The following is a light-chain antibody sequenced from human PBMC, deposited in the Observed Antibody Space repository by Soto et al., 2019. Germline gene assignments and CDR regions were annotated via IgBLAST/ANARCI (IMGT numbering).Light chain of an antibody. CDR2: DVS. Sequence: AIQLTQSPSSLSASVGDRVTITCRASQGISSALAWYQQKPGKSPNLLIYDVSSLESGVPSRFSGSGSGTDFTLTISSLQPEDFATYYCQQFNTYPALTLGGGTKVDIK. V-gene: IGKV1-13*02. J-gene: IGKJ4*01. CDR1: QGISSA. CDR3: QQFNTYPALT.